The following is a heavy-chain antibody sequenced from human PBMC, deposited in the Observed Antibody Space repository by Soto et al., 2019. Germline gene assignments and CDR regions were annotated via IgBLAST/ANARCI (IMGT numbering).Heavy chain of an antibody. Sequence: QVQLQESGPGLVKPSQTLSLTCTVSRDSISSGAYYWSWIRQHPGKGLEWIGYIYYSGSTYYSPSLKSRVMMSVDPSKNQFSLKLNSVTAADTAVYYCARGLMAFDPWGQGTLVTVSS. CDR3: ARGLMAFDP. V-gene: IGHV4-31*03. J-gene: IGHJ5*02. CDR1: RDSISSGAYY. CDR2: IYYSGST.